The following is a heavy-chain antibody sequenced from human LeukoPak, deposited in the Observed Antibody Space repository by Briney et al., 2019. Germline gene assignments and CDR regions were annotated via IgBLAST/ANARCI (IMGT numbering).Heavy chain of an antibody. CDR3: AKDMYSSSWYIIDY. Sequence: PGGSLRLSCAASGFTFDDYAMHWVRHAPGKGLEWVSGISWNSGSIGYADSVKGRFTISRDNAKNSLYLQMNSLRAEDTALYYCAKDMYSSSWYIIDYWGQGTLVTVSS. J-gene: IGHJ4*02. CDR2: ISWNSGSI. D-gene: IGHD6-13*01. CDR1: GFTFDDYA. V-gene: IGHV3-9*01.